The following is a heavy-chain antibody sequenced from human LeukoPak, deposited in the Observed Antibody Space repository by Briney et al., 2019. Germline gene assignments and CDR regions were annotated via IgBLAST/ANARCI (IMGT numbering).Heavy chain of an antibody. CDR3: ARTDDFDY. V-gene: IGHV3-48*04. J-gene: IGHJ4*02. CDR2: ISSSSSTI. CDR1: GFTFSSYS. Sequence: GGSLGLSCAASGFTFSSYSMNWVRQAPGKGLEWVSYISSSSSTIYYADSVKGRFTISRDNAKNSLHLQMNSLRAEDTAVYYCARTDDFDYWGQGTLVTVSS.